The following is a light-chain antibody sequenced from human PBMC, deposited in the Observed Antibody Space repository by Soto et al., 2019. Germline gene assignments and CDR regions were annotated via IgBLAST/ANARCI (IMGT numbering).Light chain of an antibody. CDR3: GTWDSDLSNGV. CDR1: SFNIGNNY. CDR2: DSD. J-gene: IGLJ3*02. Sequence: QSVLTQPPSVSAAPGQKVTISCSGSSFNIGNNYVSWYQQLPGIAPTLLIYDSDKRPSGIPDRFSGSKSGTSATLVIAGLQTGDEAEYFCGTWDSDLSNGVFGGGTKLTVL. V-gene: IGLV1-51*01.